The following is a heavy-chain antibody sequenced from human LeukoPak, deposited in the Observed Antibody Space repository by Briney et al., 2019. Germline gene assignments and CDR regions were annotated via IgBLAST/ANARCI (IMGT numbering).Heavy chain of an antibody. Sequence: SETLSLTCSVSGGSISSSSHYWDWIRQPPGEGLEWIGSIYYSGSTYYNPSLKSRVTISVDTSKNQFSLKLISVTAADTAVYYCARDWSGPYYFDYWGQGTLVTVSS. CDR1: GGSISSSSHY. J-gene: IGHJ4*01. D-gene: IGHD3-3*01. V-gene: IGHV4-39*07. CDR2: IYYSGST. CDR3: ARDWSGPYYFDY.